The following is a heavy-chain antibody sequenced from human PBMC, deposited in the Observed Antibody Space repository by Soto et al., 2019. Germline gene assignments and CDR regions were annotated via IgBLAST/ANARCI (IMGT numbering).Heavy chain of an antibody. D-gene: IGHD1-26*01. CDR1: GYTFTGYY. J-gene: IGHJ6*02. Sequence: ASEKVSCKASGYTFTGYYVHWVRQAPGQGLEWMGWINPNSGDTYLAQRFQGRVTMNRDTSIGTAYMKLRGLTSDDTAEYYCAKGGAIVAAGTRVYLYNAMDVWGQGTTVTVS. CDR3: AKGGAIVAAGTRVYLYNAMDV. CDR2: INPNSGDT. V-gene: IGHV1-2*02.